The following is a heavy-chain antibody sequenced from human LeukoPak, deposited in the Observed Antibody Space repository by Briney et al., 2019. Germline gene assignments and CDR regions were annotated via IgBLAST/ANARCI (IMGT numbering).Heavy chain of an antibody. D-gene: IGHD1-26*01. V-gene: IGHV3-23*01. CDR1: GFPFSSYA. CDR3: ARGVVGATSGVDI. CDR2: ISAGDDNT. Sequence: PGGSLRLSCSASGFPFSSYAMSWVRQAPGKGLEWVSSISAGDDNTYYADSVRGRFTISRDNSKNTLYLQMNSLRAEDTAVYYCARGVVGATSGVDIWGQGTTVTVSS. J-gene: IGHJ3*02.